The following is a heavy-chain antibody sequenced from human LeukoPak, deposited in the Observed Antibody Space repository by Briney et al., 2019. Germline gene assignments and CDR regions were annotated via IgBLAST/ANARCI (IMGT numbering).Heavy chain of an antibody. Sequence: PGGALRLSCAASGLSFRNYWMGWVRQAPGKGLEWVADTKHDGSEIYYVDSVGGRFTISRDTAKDSLYLQMNSLRVEDTAVYYCARDRGHSGYDLYDYWGQGTLLTVSS. V-gene: IGHV3-7*01. CDR1: GLSFRNYW. D-gene: IGHD5-12*01. CDR2: TKHDGSEI. J-gene: IGHJ4*02. CDR3: ARDRGHSGYDLYDY.